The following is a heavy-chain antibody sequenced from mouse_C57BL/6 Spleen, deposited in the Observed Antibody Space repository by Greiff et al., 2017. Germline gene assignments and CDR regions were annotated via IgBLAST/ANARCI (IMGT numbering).Heavy chain of an antibody. CDR1: GYTFTSYW. CDR2: IHPNSGST. J-gene: IGHJ4*01. CDR3: AIYYYGSSYGAMDY. D-gene: IGHD1-1*01. Sequence: VQLQQPGAELVKPGASVKLSCKASGYTFTSYWMHWVKQRPGQGLEWIGMIHPNSGSTNYNEKVKSKATLTVDKSSSTAYMQLSSLTSEDSAVYYCAIYYYGSSYGAMDYWGQGTSVTVSS. V-gene: IGHV1-64*01.